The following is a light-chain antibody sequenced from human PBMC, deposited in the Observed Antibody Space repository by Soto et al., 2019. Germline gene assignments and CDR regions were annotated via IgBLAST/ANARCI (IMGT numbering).Light chain of an antibody. V-gene: IGLV7-43*01. CDR1: IGPVTSDYY. J-gene: IGLJ2*01. Sequence: QSVVTQEPSLTVSPGGRVTVTCASSIGPVTSDYYPNWFQQKPGQAPRALIYSTTKKHSWTPPRFSGSLLGGKAALTLSGVHPEDEADYYCLLYYGAAVVFGGGTKLTVL. CDR2: STT. CDR3: LLYYGAAVV.